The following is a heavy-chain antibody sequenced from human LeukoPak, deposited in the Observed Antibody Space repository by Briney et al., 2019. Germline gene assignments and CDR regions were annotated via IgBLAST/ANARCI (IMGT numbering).Heavy chain of an antibody. Sequence: GGSLRLSCAASGFTFSSYGMHWVRQAPGKGLEWVAIIYYDGSNKYYADSVKGRFTISRDNSKNMLFLQMNSLRAEDTALYYCVRDNPSGYNSGWPLGHWGQGTLVTVSS. CDR1: GFTFSSYG. CDR3: VRDNPSGYNSGWPLGH. V-gene: IGHV3-33*01. D-gene: IGHD6-19*01. CDR2: IYYDGSNK. J-gene: IGHJ4*02.